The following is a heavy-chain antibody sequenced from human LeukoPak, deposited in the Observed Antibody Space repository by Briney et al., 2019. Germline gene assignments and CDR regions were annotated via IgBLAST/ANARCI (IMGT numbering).Heavy chain of an antibody. D-gene: IGHD6-13*01. J-gene: IGHJ4*02. Sequence: PSETLSLTRTVSGGSINDYYWSWIRQPPGKALDWIRYIYSSGSTNYNPSLKSRVTLSVDTSENQFSLKLNSVTTADTAVYFCARSSSWYFTFDSWGQGTLVTVSS. CDR1: GGSINDYY. CDR3: ARSSSWYFTFDS. V-gene: IGHV4-59*01. CDR2: IYSSGST.